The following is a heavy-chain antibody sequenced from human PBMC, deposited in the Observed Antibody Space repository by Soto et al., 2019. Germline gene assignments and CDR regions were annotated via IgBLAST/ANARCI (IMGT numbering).Heavy chain of an antibody. CDR2: IWYDGSNK. D-gene: IGHD3-9*01. Sequence: GGSLRLSCAASGFTFNTYAMNWVRQAPGKGLEWVAVIWYDGSNKYYADSVKGRFTISRDNSKNTLYLQMNSLRAEDTAVYYCARGRTYYDILTGYYYFDYWGQGTLVTVSS. CDR1: GFTFNTYA. V-gene: IGHV3-33*08. J-gene: IGHJ4*02. CDR3: ARGRTYYDILTGYYYFDY.